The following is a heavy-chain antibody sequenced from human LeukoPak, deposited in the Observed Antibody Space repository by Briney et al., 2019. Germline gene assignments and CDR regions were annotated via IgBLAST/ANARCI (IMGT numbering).Heavy chain of an antibody. CDR1: GYTFTCYY. Sequence: ASVKVSCKASGYTFTCYYLHWVRQAPGQGLDGMGWINPNSGGTNYAQKFQGRVTMTRDTSISTAYMELSRLRSDDTAVYYCARVPGYSGYDYWGQGTLVTVSS. V-gene: IGHV1-2*02. CDR2: INPNSGGT. J-gene: IGHJ4*02. D-gene: IGHD5-12*01. CDR3: ARVPGYSGYDY.